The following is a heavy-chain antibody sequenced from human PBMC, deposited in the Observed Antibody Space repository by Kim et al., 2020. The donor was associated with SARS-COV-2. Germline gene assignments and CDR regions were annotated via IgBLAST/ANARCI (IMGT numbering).Heavy chain of an antibody. CDR3: ARVIWRLHSSSWYGGNWFDL. CDR1: GGSISSYY. D-gene: IGHD6-13*01. V-gene: IGHV4-59*13. CDR2: IYYSGST. Sequence: SETLSLTCTVSGGSISSYYWSWIRQPPGKGLEWVGYIYYSGSTNYNPSLKSRVTISVDTSKNQFSLKLSSVTAADTAVYYCARVIWRLHSSSWYGGNWFDLWGQGTLVTVSS. J-gene: IGHJ5*02.